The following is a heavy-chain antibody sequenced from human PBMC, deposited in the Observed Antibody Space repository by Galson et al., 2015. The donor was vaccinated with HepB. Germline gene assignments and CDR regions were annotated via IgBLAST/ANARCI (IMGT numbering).Heavy chain of an antibody. J-gene: IGHJ4*02. CDR3: ARDPAPGYSSNQFDY. CDR1: GGTFSSYT. Sequence: SVKVSCKASGGTFSSYTISWVRQAPGQGLEWMGRIIPILGIANYAQKFQGRVTITADKSTSTAYMELSSLRSEDTAVYYCARDPAPGYSSNQFDYWGQGTLVTVSS. D-gene: IGHD6-13*01. CDR2: IIPILGIA. V-gene: IGHV1-69*04.